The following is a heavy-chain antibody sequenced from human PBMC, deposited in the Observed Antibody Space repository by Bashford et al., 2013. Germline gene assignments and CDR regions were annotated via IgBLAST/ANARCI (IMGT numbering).Heavy chain of an antibody. CDR2: TYYRSKWYN. D-gene: IGHD4-23*01. CDR1: GDSVSSNSAA. Sequence: SQTLSLTCAISGDSVSSNSAAWNWIRQSPSRGLEWLGRTYYRSKWYNDYAVSVKSRITINPDTSKNQFSLQLNSVTAADTALYYCAKDILMRPNYGGPADYWGQGTLVTVSS. V-gene: IGHV6-1*01. CDR3: AKDILMRPNYGGPADY. J-gene: IGHJ4*02.